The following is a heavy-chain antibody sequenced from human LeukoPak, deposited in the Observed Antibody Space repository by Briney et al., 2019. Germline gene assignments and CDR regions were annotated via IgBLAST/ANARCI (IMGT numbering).Heavy chain of an antibody. V-gene: IGHV3-9*01. CDR1: GFTFDDYA. D-gene: IGHD6-13*01. J-gene: IGHJ4*02. CDR2: ISWNSGSI. Sequence: GGSLRLSCAASGFTFDDYAMHWVRQAPGKGLEWVSGISWNSGSIGYADSVKGRFTISRDNAKNSLYLQMNSLRAEDTALYYCATGLGGLGIAAAGTAGWGQEPWSPSPQ. CDR3: ATGLGGLGIAAAGTAG.